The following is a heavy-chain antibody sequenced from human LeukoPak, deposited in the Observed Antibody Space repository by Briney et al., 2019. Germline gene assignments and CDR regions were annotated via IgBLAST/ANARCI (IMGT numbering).Heavy chain of an antibody. CDR2: IIPIFGIA. J-gene: IGHJ4*02. D-gene: IGHD2-2*03. Sequence: SVKVSCKASGGSFSSYAVSWVRQAPGQGLEWVGGIIPIFGIANYAQKFQGRVTITTDESTSTAYMELSSLRSEDTAVYYCAITPAKYGYCSSTSCHAHFDYWGQGTLVTVSS. V-gene: IGHV1-69*05. CDR1: GGSFSSYA. CDR3: AITPAKYGYCSSTSCHAHFDY.